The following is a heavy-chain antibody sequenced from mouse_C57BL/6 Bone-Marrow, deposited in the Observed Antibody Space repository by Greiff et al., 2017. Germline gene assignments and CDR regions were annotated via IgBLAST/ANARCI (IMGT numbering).Heavy chain of an antibody. CDR2: IYPRDGST. Sequence: VQLQQSGPELVKPGASVKLSCKASGYTFTSYDINWVKQRPGQGLEWIGWIYPRDGSTKYNEKFKGKATLTVDTSSSTAYMELHSLTSEDSAVYFCARHTTVVATWNWYFDVWGTGTTVTVSS. V-gene: IGHV1-85*01. J-gene: IGHJ1*03. CDR1: GYTFTSYD. D-gene: IGHD1-1*01. CDR3: ARHTTVVATWNWYFDV.